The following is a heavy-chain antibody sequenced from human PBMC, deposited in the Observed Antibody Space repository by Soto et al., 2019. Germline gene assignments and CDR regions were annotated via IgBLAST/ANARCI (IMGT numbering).Heavy chain of an antibody. CDR2: ISSSSSYI. J-gene: IGHJ4*02. CDR3: AGEGGYCSSTSCYFDY. CDR1: GFTFSSYS. V-gene: IGHV3-21*01. D-gene: IGHD2-2*01. Sequence: GESLKISCAASGFTFSSYSMNWVRQAPGKGLEWVSSISSSSSYIYYADSVKGRFTISRDNAKNSLYLQMNSLRAEDTAVYYCAGEGGYCSSTSCYFDYWGQGTLVTVSS.